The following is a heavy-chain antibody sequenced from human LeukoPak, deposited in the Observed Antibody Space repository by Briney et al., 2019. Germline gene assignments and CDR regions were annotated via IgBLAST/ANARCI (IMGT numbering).Heavy chain of an antibody. D-gene: IGHD3-10*01. Sequence: GGSLRLSCAASGFTFSSIAMTWVRQAPGKGLEWVSTIRSNGETTYYADSVKGRFTISRDNSRNTLYLQISSLRVEDTAIYYCVRSWFSAYFDFWGQGVLVTVSS. CDR2: IRSNGETT. V-gene: IGHV3-23*01. CDR1: GFTFSSIA. CDR3: VRSWFSAYFDF. J-gene: IGHJ4*02.